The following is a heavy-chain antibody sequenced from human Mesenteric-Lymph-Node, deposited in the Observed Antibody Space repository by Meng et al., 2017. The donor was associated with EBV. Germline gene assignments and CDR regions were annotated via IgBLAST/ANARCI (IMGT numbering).Heavy chain of an antibody. CDR1: GGSISRGGFY. V-gene: IGHV4-31*03. CDR2: IYYSGST. Sequence: HVPLQAPGPGPGKPSQTLALTCTVSGGSISRGGFYWSWIRQHPGKGLEWIGYIYYSGSTYYNPSLRSRVAISIDTSKNQFSLKLTSVTAADTAVYFCARTNYGDYNWFDPWGQGTLVTVSS. J-gene: IGHJ5*02. CDR3: ARTNYGDYNWFDP. D-gene: IGHD4-17*01.